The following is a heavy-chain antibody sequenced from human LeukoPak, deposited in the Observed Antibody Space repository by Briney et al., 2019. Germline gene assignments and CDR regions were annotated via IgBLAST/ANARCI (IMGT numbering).Heavy chain of an antibody. CDR2: IYYSGST. CDR1: GGSISSSSYY. CDR3: ARQEDYGSGSYPYDY. V-gene: IGHV4-39*01. J-gene: IGHJ4*02. Sequence: SETLSLTCTVSGGSISSSSYYWGWIRQPPGKGLEWIGSIYYSGSTYYNPSLKSRVTISVDTSKNQFSLKLSSVTAADTAVYYCARQEDYGSGSYPYDYWGQGTLVTVSS. D-gene: IGHD3-10*01.